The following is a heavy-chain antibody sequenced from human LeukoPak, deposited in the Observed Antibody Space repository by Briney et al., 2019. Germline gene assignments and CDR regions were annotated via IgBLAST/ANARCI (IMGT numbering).Heavy chain of an antibody. D-gene: IGHD4-17*01. J-gene: IGHJ4*02. CDR3: ARATADSSTNLRH. CDR2: IIPIFGTA. Sequence: GASVKVSCKASGGTFSSYAISWVRQAPGQGLEWMGGIIPIFGTANYAQKFQGRVTMTRDTSTSTVYMELSSLRSEDTAVYYCARATADSSTNLRHWGQGTLVTVSS. CDR1: GGTFSSYA. V-gene: IGHV1-69*05.